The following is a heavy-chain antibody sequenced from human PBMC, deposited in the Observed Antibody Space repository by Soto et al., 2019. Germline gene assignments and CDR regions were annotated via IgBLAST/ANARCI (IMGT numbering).Heavy chain of an antibody. V-gene: IGHV3-74*01. Sequence: EVQLVESGGGLVQPGGSLRLSCAASGLTFSSYWMHWVRQAPGKGLVWVSRINSAGSSTSYADSVKGRCTISRDNAKNTLYLQMSSLRAEDTAVYYCALSHTVTTDYWGKGTLVTVSS. J-gene: IGHJ4*02. CDR1: GLTFSSYW. D-gene: IGHD4-17*01. CDR2: INSAGSST. CDR3: ALSHTVTTDY.